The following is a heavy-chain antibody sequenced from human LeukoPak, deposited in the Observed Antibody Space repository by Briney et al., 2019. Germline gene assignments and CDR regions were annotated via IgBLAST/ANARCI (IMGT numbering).Heavy chain of an antibody. J-gene: IGHJ4*02. CDR2: IYTSGST. Sequence: SETLSLTCTVSGGSLSSYYWNWIRQPAGKGLEWIGRIYTSGSTNYNPSLKSRVTMSVDTSENQFSLKLNSVTAADTAVYYCARAGDSTSPLDYWGQGTLVTVSS. CDR1: GGSLSSYY. V-gene: IGHV4-4*07. D-gene: IGHD6-13*01. CDR3: ARAGDSTSPLDY.